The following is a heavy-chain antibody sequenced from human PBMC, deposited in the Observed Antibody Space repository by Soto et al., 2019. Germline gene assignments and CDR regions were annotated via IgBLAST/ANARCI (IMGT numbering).Heavy chain of an antibody. CDR2: IYPGDSDT. CDR3: ARHVEYCSSTSCYGDYYYYYGMDV. Sequence: HGESLKISCKGSGYSFTSYWIGWVRQMPGKGLEWMGIIYPGDSDTRYSPSFQGQVTISADKSISTAYLQWSSLKASDTAMYYCARHVEYCSSTSCYGDYYYYYGMDVWGQGTTVTVSS. CDR1: GYSFTSYW. V-gene: IGHV5-51*01. D-gene: IGHD2-2*01. J-gene: IGHJ6*02.